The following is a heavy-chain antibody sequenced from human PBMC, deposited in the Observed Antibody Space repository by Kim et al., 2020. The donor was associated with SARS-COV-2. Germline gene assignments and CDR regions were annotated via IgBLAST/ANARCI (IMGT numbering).Heavy chain of an antibody. CDR2: INTNTGNP. CDR3: ARDLIGDPYWYFDL. CDR1: GYTFTDYG. D-gene: IGHD7-27*01. J-gene: IGHJ2*01. V-gene: IGHV7-4-1*02. Sequence: ASVKVSCKASGYTFTDYGLNWVRQAPGQGLEWMGWINTNTGNPTYAQGFTGRFVFSLDTSVSTAYLQISSLTTEDTAVYYCARDLIGDPYWYFDLWGRGTRDTVSS.